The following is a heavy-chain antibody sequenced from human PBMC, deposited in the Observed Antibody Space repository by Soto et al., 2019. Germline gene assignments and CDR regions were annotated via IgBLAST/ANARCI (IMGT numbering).Heavy chain of an antibody. CDR3: ARREEYIAARPPMDV. CDR2: ISAYNGNT. J-gene: IGHJ6*02. D-gene: IGHD6-6*01. Sequence: ASVKVSCKASGYTFTSYGISWVRQAPGQGLEWMGWISAYNGNTNYAQKLQGRVTMTTDTSTSTAYMELRSLRSDDTAVYYCARREEYIAARPPMDVWGQGTTVTVSS. CDR1: GYTFTSYG. V-gene: IGHV1-18*04.